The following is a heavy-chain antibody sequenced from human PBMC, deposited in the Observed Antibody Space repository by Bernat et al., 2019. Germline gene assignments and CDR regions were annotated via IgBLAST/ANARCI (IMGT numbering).Heavy chain of an antibody. CDR2: IRYDGSNK. CDR3: AKDFTSGDNAFDI. Sequence: QVQLVESGGGVVQPGGSLRLSCAASGFTFSSYGMYWVRQAPGKGLEWVAFIRYDGSNKYYADSVKGRFTISRDNSKNTLYLQMNSLRAEDTAVYYCAKDFTSGDNAFDIWGQGTMVTVSS. J-gene: IGHJ3*02. CDR1: GFTFSSYG. D-gene: IGHD2-21*02. V-gene: IGHV3-30*02.